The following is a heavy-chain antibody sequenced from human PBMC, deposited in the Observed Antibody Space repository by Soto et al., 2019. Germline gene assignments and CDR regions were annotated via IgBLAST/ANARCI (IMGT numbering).Heavy chain of an antibody. Sequence: PGGSLRLSCAASGFTFSSYAMHWVRQAPGKGLEWVAVISYDGSNKYYADSVKGRFTISRDNSKNTLYLQMNSLRAEDTAVYYCARDLRYYGSGPSGGMDVWGQGTMVTVSS. J-gene: IGHJ6*02. CDR1: GFTFSSYA. D-gene: IGHD3-10*01. CDR2: ISYDGSNK. CDR3: ARDLRYYGSGPSGGMDV. V-gene: IGHV3-30-3*01.